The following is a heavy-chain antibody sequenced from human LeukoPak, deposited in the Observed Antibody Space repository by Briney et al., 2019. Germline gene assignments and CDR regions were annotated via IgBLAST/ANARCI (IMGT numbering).Heavy chain of an antibody. Sequence: ASVKVSCKASGYTFTSYAMHWVRQAPGQGLEWMGWINAGNGNTKYSQKFQGRVTITRDTSASTAYMELSSLRSEDTAVYYCARDRTDTAMVYGMDVWGQGTTVTVSS. CDR3: ARDRTDTAMVYGMDV. CDR2: INAGNGNT. V-gene: IGHV1-3*01. D-gene: IGHD5-18*01. J-gene: IGHJ6*02. CDR1: GYTFTSYA.